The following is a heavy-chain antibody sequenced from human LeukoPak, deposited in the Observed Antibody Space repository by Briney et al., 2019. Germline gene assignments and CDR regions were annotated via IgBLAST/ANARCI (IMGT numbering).Heavy chain of an antibody. CDR3: ARALGDEAY. CDR2: INTMNGNT. V-gene: IGHV1-18*04. CDR1: GYTFTKYG. J-gene: IGHJ4*02. D-gene: IGHD3-16*01. Sequence: ASVKVSCKASGYTFTKYGISWVRQAPGQGLEWMGWINTMNGNTNYAQKFQDKVTVTIVTSTSTAYMELRSLRYDDTAVYYCARALGDEAYWGQGTLVTVSS.